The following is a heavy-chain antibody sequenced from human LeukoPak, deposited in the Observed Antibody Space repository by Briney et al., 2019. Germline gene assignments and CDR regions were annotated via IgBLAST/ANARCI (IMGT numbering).Heavy chain of an antibody. J-gene: IGHJ4*02. CDR3: ARDYYDSGGYTATHDY. Sequence: PEGSVKVSCKASGYTFTSYYMHWVRQAPGQGLEWMGIINPSGGSTSYAQKFQGRVTMTRDMSTSTVYMELSSLRSEDTAVYYCARDYYDSGGYTATHDYWGQGTLVTVSS. V-gene: IGHV1-46*01. CDR1: GYTFTSYY. D-gene: IGHD3-22*01. CDR2: INPSGGST.